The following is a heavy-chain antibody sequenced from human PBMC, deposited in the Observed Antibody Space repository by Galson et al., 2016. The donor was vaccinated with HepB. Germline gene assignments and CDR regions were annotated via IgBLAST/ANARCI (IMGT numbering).Heavy chain of an antibody. Sequence: SVKVSCKASGYTFIGYYVHWVRQAPGQGLEWMGWINPNNGGTKYAQKFQGRVTMTRDTSISTAYMDLSSLRSDDTAVYYCARVTGYCSGGNCANWFDPWGQGTLVTVSS. D-gene: IGHD2-15*01. J-gene: IGHJ5*02. V-gene: IGHV1-2*02. CDR2: INPNNGGT. CDR1: GYTFIGYY. CDR3: ARVTGYCSGGNCANWFDP.